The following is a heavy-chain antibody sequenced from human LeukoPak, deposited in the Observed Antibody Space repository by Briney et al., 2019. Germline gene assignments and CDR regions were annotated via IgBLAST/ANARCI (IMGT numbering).Heavy chain of an antibody. CDR2: IYYSGST. J-gene: IGHJ4*02. Sequence: SETLSLTCTVSGGSISNNYWSWIRLPPGKGLEWVGYIYYSGSTNYNPSLKSRVTVSVDTSKNQFSLRLSSVTAADTAVYYCARHSLLGYCSGGSCYFDYWGQGTLVTVSS. D-gene: IGHD2-15*01. CDR3: ARHSLLGYCSGGSCYFDY. V-gene: IGHV4-59*08. CDR1: GGSISNNY.